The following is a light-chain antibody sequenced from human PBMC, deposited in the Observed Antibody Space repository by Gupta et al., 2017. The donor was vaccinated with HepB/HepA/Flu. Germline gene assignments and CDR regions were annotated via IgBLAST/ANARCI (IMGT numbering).Light chain of an antibody. J-gene: IGKJ2*01. CDR1: QRVSRNY. CDR3: KQYGSTPLT. CDR2: GAS. Sequence: VFPHSPGTLSLSPGERATLSCRATQRVSRNYLAWYQQKPGQAPSLLMYGASSRASDVPDRLSGSGSGTEGTLTISRLETEDFAVYYCKQYGSTPLTFAQGTKLEIK. V-gene: IGKV3-20*01.